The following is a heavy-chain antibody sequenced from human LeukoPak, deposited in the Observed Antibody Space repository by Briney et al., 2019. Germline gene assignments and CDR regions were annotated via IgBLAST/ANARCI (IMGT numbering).Heavy chain of an antibody. Sequence: GGSLRLSCAASGFTFSSYSMNWVRQAPGKGLEWVSSISSSSSYIYYADSVKGRFTISRDNAKNSLYLQMNSLRAEDTAVYYCARDLELEQQLEFDYWGQGTLVTVSS. CDR2: ISSSSSYI. D-gene: IGHD6-13*01. CDR3: ARDLELEQQLEFDY. V-gene: IGHV3-21*01. J-gene: IGHJ4*02. CDR1: GFTFSSYS.